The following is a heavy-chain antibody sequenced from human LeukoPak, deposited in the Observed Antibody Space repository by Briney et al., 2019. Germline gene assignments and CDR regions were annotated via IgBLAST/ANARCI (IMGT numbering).Heavy chain of an antibody. Sequence: GGSLRLSCAASGFSVSNNYMTWVRQAPGKGLEWVSVIFSGGSTFYADSVKGRFTISRDKSKNTLYLQMNSLRGEDTAVYYCAKFDNRIVGAASFNYWGQGTLVTVSS. V-gene: IGHV3-53*05. CDR1: GFSVSNNY. CDR2: IFSGGST. CDR3: AKFDNRIVGAASFNY. D-gene: IGHD1-26*01. J-gene: IGHJ4*02.